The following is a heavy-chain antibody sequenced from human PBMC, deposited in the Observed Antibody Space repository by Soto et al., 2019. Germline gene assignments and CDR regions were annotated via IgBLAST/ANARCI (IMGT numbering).Heavy chain of an antibody. CDR1: GGSFSGYY. D-gene: IGHD3-9*01. Sequence: QVQLQQWGAGLLKPSETLSLTCAVYGGSFSGYYWSWIRQPPGKGLECIGEINHSGSTNYNPSLKSRVTISVDTSKNQFSLKLSSVTAADTAVYYCARGGQYYDILTGYYNRPYYGMDVWGQGTTVTVSS. V-gene: IGHV4-34*01. CDR3: ARGGQYYDILTGYYNRPYYGMDV. CDR2: INHSGST. J-gene: IGHJ6*02.